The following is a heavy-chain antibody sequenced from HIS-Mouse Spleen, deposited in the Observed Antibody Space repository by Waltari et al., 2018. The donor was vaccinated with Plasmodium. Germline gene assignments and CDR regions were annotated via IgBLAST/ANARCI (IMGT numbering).Heavy chain of an antibody. CDR2: IKQDGSEK. CDR1: GFTLSSSW. D-gene: IGHD6-13*01. V-gene: IGHV3-7*01. J-gene: IGHJ2*01. CDR3: ASSWYWYFDL. Sequence: EVPLVESGGGLVQPGGSLRLSCAASGFTLSSSWMSWVRPDPGKGLEWGANIKQDGSEKYYGDSVKGRFTISRDNAKNSLYLQMNSLRAEDTAVYYCASSWYWYFDLWGRGTLVTVSS.